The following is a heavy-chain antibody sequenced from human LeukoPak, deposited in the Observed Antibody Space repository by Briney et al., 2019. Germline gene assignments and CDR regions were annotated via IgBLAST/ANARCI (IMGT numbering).Heavy chain of an antibody. CDR1: GFTFSSYA. CDR2: ISYDGSNK. V-gene: IGHV3-30*04. CDR3: AKDQIAVAGY. D-gene: IGHD6-19*01. J-gene: IGHJ4*02. Sequence: GGSLRLSCAASGFTFSSYAMHWVRQAPGKGLEWVAVISYDGSNKYYADSVKGRFTISRDNSKNTLYLQMNSLRAEDTAVYYCAKDQIAVAGYWGQGTLVTVSS.